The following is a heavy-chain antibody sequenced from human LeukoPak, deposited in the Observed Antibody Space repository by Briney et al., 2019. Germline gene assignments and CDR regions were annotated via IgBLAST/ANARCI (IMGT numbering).Heavy chain of an antibody. CDR2: IRYDGSNK. CDR1: GFTFSSYG. CDR3: AKTDGYNAYQYFDY. J-gene: IGHJ4*02. D-gene: IGHD5-24*01. Sequence: GGSLRLSRAASGFTFSSYGMHWVRQAPGKGLEWVAFIRYDGSNKYYADSVKGRFTISRDNSKNTLYLQMNSLRAEDTAVYYCAKTDGYNAYQYFDYWGQGTLVTASS. V-gene: IGHV3-30*02.